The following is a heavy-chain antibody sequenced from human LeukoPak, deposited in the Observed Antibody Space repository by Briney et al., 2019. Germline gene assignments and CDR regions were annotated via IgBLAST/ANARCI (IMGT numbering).Heavy chain of an antibody. D-gene: IGHD3-16*02. V-gene: IGHV3-23*01. CDR3: AKGGDYVWGSYRTTYYFDY. CDR1: GFTFSNFA. J-gene: IGHJ4*02. Sequence: PGGSLRLSCAASGFTFSNFAMTWVRQAPGKGLEWVSSISGSGANTYYANSVKGRFTISRDNSKNTLYLQMNSLRAEDTAVYYCAKGGDYVWGSYRTTYYFDYWGQGTLVTVSS. CDR2: ISGSGANT.